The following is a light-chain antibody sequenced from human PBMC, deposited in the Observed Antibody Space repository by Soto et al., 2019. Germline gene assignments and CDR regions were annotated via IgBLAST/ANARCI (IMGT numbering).Light chain of an antibody. CDR3: ATWDDSLGRRVL. V-gene: IGLV1-47*01. J-gene: IGLJ3*02. CDR2: KDS. Sequence: QSVVTQPPSASGAPGQWVTISCSGSRSNIGSHYISWYQHLPGTAPKLLIYKDSQRPSGVPDRFSGSKSGTSASLAIGGLRSEDEGSCYCATWDDSLGRRVLFGGGTKLTVL. CDR1: RSNIGSHY.